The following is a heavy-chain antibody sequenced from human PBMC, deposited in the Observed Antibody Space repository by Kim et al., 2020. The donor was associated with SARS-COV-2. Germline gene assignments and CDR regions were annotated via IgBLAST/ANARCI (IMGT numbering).Heavy chain of an antibody. CDR1: GGTFSSYA. V-gene: IGHV1-69*04. Sequence: SVKVSCKASGGTFSSYAISWVRQAPGQGLEWMGRIIPILGIANYAQKFQGRVTITADKSTSTAYMELSSLRSEDTAVYYCASTTRWLHGYFDYWGQGTLVTVSS. CDR2: IIPILGIA. J-gene: IGHJ4*02. CDR3: ASTTRWLHGYFDY. D-gene: IGHD5-12*01.